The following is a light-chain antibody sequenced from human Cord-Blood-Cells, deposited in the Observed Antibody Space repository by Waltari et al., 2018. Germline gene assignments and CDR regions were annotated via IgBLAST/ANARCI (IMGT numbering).Light chain of an antibody. CDR1: SSDVGSYYL. V-gene: IGLV2-23*03. J-gene: IGLJ2*01. CDR3: CSYAGSSTFVV. CDR2: EGS. Sequence: QSALTPPASVSGSPGQSITISCTGTSSDVGSYYLVSWYQQHPGKAPKPMIYEGSKRPSGVSNRFSGSKSGNTASLTISGLQAEDEADYYCCSYAGSSTFVVFGGGTKLTVL.